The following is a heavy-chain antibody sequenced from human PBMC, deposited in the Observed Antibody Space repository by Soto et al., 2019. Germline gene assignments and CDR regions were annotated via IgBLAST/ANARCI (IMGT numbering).Heavy chain of an antibody. CDR3: ARASSGRYWSPELTFDY. J-gene: IGHJ4*02. CDR2: ISAYNGNT. V-gene: IGHV1-18*01. Sequence: ASVKVSCKASGYTFTSYGISWVRQAPGQGLEWMGWISAYNGNTNYAQKLQGRVTMTTDTSTSTAYMELRSLRSDDTAVYYCARASSGRYWSPELTFDYWGQGTLVPVSS. D-gene: IGHD6-19*01. CDR1: GYTFTSYG.